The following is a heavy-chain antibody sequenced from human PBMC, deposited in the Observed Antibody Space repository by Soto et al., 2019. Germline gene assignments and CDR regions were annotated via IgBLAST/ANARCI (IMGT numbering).Heavy chain of an antibody. CDR3: ARSMDTAMVGVYFDY. CDR1: GYTFTGYY. V-gene: IGHV1-2*02. J-gene: IGHJ4*02. Sequence: QVQLVQSGAEVKKPGASVKVSCKASGYTFTGYYMHWVRQAPGQGLEWMGWINPNSGGTNYAQKCQGRDTMTRDTSISTAYMERSRLRSDDTGVYSCARSMDTAMVGVYFDYWGQGTLVTVSS. CDR2: INPNSGGT. D-gene: IGHD5-18*01.